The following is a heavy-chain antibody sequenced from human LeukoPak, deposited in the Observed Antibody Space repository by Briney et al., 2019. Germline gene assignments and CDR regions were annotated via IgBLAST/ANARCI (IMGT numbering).Heavy chain of an antibody. V-gene: IGHV4-39*07. CDR2: MYYTGST. J-gene: IGHJ4*02. CDR3: ARVGTRLSSSSVDY. CDR1: GGSINSSSYY. Sequence: PSETLSLTCTVSGGSINSSSYYWGWIRQPPGKGLDWIGSMYYTGSTYYNPSLKSRVTISKDTSKNQFSLKLSSVTAADTAVYYCARVGTRLSSSSVDYWGQGTLVTVSS. D-gene: IGHD6-6*01.